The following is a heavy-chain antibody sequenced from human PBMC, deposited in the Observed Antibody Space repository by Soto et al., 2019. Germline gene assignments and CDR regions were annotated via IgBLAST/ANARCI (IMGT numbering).Heavy chain of an antibody. Sequence: SETLSLTCSLYSGSLSGYYWSWIRQPPGTGLEWIGEISPSGTTNYSPSLTSRVSISVDTSKNQFSLNLTSLTAADTAVYYCARAPKVSGSAQTRPDFWGQGSLVTVSS. CDR3: ARAPKVSGSAQTRPDF. CDR2: ISPSGTT. J-gene: IGHJ4*02. V-gene: IGHV4-34*01. CDR1: SGSLSGYY. D-gene: IGHD6-6*01.